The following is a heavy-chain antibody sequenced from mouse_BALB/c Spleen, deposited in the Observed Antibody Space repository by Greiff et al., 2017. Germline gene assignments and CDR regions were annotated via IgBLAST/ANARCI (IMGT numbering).Heavy chain of an antibody. CDR3: ARLAWAFAY. Sequence: EVQLVESGGGLVKPGGSLKLSCAASGFAFSSYDMSWVRQTPEKRLEWVAYISSGGGSTYYPDTVKGRSTISRDNAKNTLYLQMSSLKSEDTAMYYCARLAWAFAYWGQGTLVTVSA. CDR1: GFAFSSYD. J-gene: IGHJ3*01. V-gene: IGHV5-12-1*01. CDR2: ISSGGGST.